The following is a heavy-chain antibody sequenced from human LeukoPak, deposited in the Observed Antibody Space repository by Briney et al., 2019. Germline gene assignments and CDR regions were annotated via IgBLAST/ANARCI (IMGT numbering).Heavy chain of an antibody. Sequence: NTSETLSLTCTVSNGSISSDTYFWSWIRRPAGKGLQWIGRMSSSGRTDYNPSLKSRVTISIDTSTNQFSMQLSSVTAADTAVYYCAKGAGPPWFDPWGQGTLVTVSS. D-gene: IGHD6-19*01. CDR3: AKGAGPPWFDP. V-gene: IGHV4-61*02. CDR1: NGSISSDTYF. CDR2: MSSSGRT. J-gene: IGHJ5*02.